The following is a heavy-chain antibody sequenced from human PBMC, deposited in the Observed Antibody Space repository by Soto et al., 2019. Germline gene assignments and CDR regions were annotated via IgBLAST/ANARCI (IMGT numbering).Heavy chain of an antibody. CDR2: IRFDGSNI. Sequence: QVELVESGGGVVQPGRSLRLSCAASAVTFTGYGMHWVRQAPGKGLEWVAGIRFDGSNIYYADSVKGRFTISRDNARNMLYMQMISRRAEDTAVYYCARDGVGSTAYFGYFDYWGLGTLVTVAS. V-gene: IGHV3-33*01. J-gene: IGHJ4*02. CDR1: AVTFTGYG. CDR3: ARDGVGSTAYFGYFDY. D-gene: IGHD1-26*01.